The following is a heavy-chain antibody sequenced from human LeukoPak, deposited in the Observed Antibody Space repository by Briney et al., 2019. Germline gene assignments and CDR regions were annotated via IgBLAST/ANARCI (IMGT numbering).Heavy chain of an antibody. V-gene: IGHV3-15*01. CDR3: TAYYGSGSNYNDY. CDR2: IKNKADGGTT. CDR1: GFTFSNAW. D-gene: IGHD3-10*01. J-gene: IGHJ4*02. Sequence: GGSLRLSCAASGFTFSNAWMSWVRQAPGKGLEWVGSIKNKADGGTTEYAAPVKGRFTISRDDSKNTLYLQMNSLKTEDTALYYCTAYYGSGSNYNDYWGQGTLVTVSS.